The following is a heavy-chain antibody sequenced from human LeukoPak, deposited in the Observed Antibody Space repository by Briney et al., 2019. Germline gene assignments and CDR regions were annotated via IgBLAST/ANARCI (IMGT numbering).Heavy chain of an antibody. V-gene: IGHV3-33*01. CDR1: GYTFRSYG. Sequence: GGSLRLSCVASGYTFRSYGIHCVRQAPGKGLEWAAVIWYDGSNKYYADSVKGRFTISRDNSKNTLYLQMNSLRAEDTAVYYRVSSTRHDCRGHYSQDLDYWGQGTLVTVSS. CDR3: VSSTRHDCRGHYSQDLDY. J-gene: IGHJ4*02. CDR2: IWYDGSNK. D-gene: IGHD3-22*01.